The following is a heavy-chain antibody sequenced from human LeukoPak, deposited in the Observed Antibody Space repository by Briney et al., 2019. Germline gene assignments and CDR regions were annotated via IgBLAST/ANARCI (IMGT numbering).Heavy chain of an antibody. V-gene: IGHV4-39*07. D-gene: IGHD3-16*02. CDR3: ARYVITFGGVIVRSFDI. Sequence: PSETLSLTCTVSGGSISSYYWGWIRQPPGKGLEWIGSIYYSGSTYYNPSLKSRVTISVDTSKNQFSLKLSSVTAADTAVYYCARYVITFGGVIVRSFDIWGQGTMVTVSS. CDR1: GGSISSYY. CDR2: IYYSGST. J-gene: IGHJ3*02.